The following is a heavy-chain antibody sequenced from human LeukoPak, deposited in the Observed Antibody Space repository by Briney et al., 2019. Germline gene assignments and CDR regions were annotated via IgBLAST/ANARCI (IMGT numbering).Heavy chain of an antibody. CDR3: ARGRLGQQLVFFRGYYFDY. CDR1: GGSISSGDYY. D-gene: IGHD6-13*01. V-gene: IGHV4-30-4*08. CDR2: IYYSGST. Sequence: SQTLSLTCTVSGGSISSGDYYWSWIRQPPGKGLEWIGYIYYSGSTYYNPSLKSRVTISVDTSKNQFSLKLSSVTAADTAVYYCARGRLGQQLVFFRGYYFDYWGQGTLVTVSS. J-gene: IGHJ4*02.